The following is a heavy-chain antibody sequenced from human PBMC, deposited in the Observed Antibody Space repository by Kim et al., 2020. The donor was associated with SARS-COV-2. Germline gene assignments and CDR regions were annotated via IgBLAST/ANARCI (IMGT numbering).Heavy chain of an antibody. CDR1: GGSFSGYY. Sequence: SETLSLTCAVYGGSFSGYYWSWIRQPPGKGLEWIGEINHSGSTNYNPSLKSRVTISVDTSKNQFSLKLSSVTAADTAVYYCATLTRRDYGSGSYYNHRAFDIWGQGTMVTVSS. D-gene: IGHD3-10*01. CDR3: ATLTRRDYGSGSYYNHRAFDI. CDR2: INHSGST. V-gene: IGHV4-34*01. J-gene: IGHJ3*02.